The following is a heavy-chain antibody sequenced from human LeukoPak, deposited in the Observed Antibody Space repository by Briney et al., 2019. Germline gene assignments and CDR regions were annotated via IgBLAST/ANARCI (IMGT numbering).Heavy chain of an antibody. D-gene: IGHD6-13*01. CDR1: GFTFADYS. V-gene: IGHV3-43*01. J-gene: IGHJ4*02. Sequence: GGSLRLSCAASGFTFADYSMHWVRQPPGKGLEWVSLISWDGVNTYYADSVKGRFTISRDNSKNSLYLQMNSLRTEDTALYYCTKVQQQLVLVPSDFWGQGTLVTVSS. CDR3: TKVQQQLVLVPSDF. CDR2: ISWDGVNT.